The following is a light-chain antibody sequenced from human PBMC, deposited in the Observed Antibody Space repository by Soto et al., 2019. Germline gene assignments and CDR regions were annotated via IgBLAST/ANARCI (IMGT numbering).Light chain of an antibody. CDR1: QSVSSN. Sequence: EIVMTQSPATLSVSPGERATLSCRASQSVSSNLAWYQQKPGQAPRLLIYGASTRATGIPARFSGSGSATEFTLTISSLQSEDFAAYYCQQYNNWPYTFGQGTKLEIK. J-gene: IGKJ2*01. CDR3: QQYNNWPYT. CDR2: GAS. V-gene: IGKV3-15*01.